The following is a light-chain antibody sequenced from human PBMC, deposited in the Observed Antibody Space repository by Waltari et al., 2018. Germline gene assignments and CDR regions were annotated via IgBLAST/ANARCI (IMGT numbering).Light chain of an antibody. CDR1: SATIAGNY. J-gene: IGLJ2*01. CDR2: EDN. CDR3: QSYDSNYVI. V-gene: IGLV6-57*02. Sequence: NFMLTQPHSVSASPGKTVTISCTGSSATIAGNYVQWYQQRPGSAPTTVIYEDNQRPSGVPDRFSGSIDSSSNSASLTISGLNTEDEADYYCQSYDSNYVIFGGGTKLTVL.